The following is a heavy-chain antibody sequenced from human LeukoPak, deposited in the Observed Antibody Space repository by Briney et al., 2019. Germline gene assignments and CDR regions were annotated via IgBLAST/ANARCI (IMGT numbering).Heavy chain of an antibody. V-gene: IGHV3-30-3*01. CDR1: GFTFSSYA. D-gene: IGHD2-8*01. CDR3: ARGVVLDY. J-gene: IGHJ4*02. Sequence: QPGRSLRLSCAASGFTFSSYAMHWVRQAPGKGLEWVAVISYDGSNKYYADSVKGRFTISRDNSKNTLYLQMNSLRAEDTAVYYCARGVVLDYWGQGTLVTVSS. CDR2: ISYDGSNK.